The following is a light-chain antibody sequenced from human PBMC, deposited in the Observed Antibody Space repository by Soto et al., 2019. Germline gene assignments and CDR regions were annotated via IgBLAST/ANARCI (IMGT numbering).Light chain of an antibody. J-gene: IGKJ1*01. CDR2: GAS. CDR1: QSVNTN. V-gene: IGKV3-15*01. CDR3: QQYNNWPWT. Sequence: ETVLTQSPATLSVSPGERATLSCRASQSVNTNLAWYQQKPGQAPRLLIYGASTRATGIPARFSGSGSGTEFTLTISSLQSEDFAVYYCQQYNNWPWTFGQGTKVDI.